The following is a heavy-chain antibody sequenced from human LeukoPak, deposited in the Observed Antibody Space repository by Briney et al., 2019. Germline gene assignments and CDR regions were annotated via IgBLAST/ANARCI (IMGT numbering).Heavy chain of an antibody. J-gene: IGHJ4*02. Sequence: ASVKVSCKASGYTFTSYGINWVRQATGQGPEWMGWMNPNSGNTGYAQKFQGRVTMTRNTSISTAYMELSSLRSEDTAVYYCARVGSTSLHPDYWGQGTLVTVSS. CDR1: GYTFTSYG. CDR2: MNPNSGNT. D-gene: IGHD2-2*01. CDR3: ARVGSTSLHPDY. V-gene: IGHV1-8*01.